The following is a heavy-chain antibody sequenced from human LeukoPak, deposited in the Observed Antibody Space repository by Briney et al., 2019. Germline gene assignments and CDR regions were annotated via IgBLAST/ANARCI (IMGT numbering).Heavy chain of an antibody. CDR2: IIPIFGTA. J-gene: IGHJ4*02. Sequence: SVKVSCKASGGTFSSYAISWVRQAPGQGLEWMGGIIPIFGTANYAQKFQGRVTITADESTSTAYMELSSLRSDDTAVYYCARASYSSGYYILGYWGQGTLVTVSS. CDR1: GGTFSSYA. V-gene: IGHV1-69*13. CDR3: ARASYSSGYYILGY. D-gene: IGHD3-22*01.